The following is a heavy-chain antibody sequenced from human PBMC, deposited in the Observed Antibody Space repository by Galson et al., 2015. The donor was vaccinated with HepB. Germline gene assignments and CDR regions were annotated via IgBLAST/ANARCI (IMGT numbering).Heavy chain of an antibody. CDR2: IIPIFSTA. V-gene: IGHV1-69*13. J-gene: IGHJ4*02. CDR1: GFTFSSYA. D-gene: IGHD4-11*01. Sequence: SVKVSCKASGFTFSSYAISWVRQAPGQGLEWMGGIIPIFSTANYAQKVQGRVTITADESTSTAYMELNSLRSEDTDVYYCAREHTVTTVCDYWGQGTLVTVSS. CDR3: AREHTVTTVCDY.